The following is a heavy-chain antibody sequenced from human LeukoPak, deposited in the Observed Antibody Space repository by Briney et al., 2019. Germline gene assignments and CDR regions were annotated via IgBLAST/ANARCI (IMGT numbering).Heavy chain of an antibody. D-gene: IGHD1-7*01. V-gene: IGHV4-34*01. Sequence: SETLSLTCAVYGGSFSGYYWTWIRQPPGKGLEWIGEINHSGSTNYNPSLKSRVTISVDTSKNQFSLKLSSVTAADTAVYYCARGWGTTLAACFDYWGQGTLVTVSS. CDR3: ARGWGTTLAACFDY. CDR1: GGSFSGYY. J-gene: IGHJ4*02. CDR2: INHSGST.